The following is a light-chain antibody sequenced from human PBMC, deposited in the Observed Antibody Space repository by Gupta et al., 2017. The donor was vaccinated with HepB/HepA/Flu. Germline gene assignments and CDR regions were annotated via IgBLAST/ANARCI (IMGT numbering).Light chain of an antibody. J-gene: IGLJ3*02. CDR2: GNN. CDR3: GAWDDSLNAWV. CDR1: KSNIGTNT. V-gene: IGLV1-44*01. Sequence: QSMLTQPPSASGTPGQGVTMSCSGTKSNIGTNTINWYQPLPGSAPKLLIYGNNQRPSGVPERFSGSKSGTSGSLAISGLQSEDEADYYCGAWDDSLNAWVSGGGTKVTVL.